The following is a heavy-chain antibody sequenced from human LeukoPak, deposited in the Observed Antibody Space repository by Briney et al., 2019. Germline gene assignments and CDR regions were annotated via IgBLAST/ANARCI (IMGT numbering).Heavy chain of an antibody. CDR1: SVSISSYY. CDR3: ARDRKQWLRGPFDP. D-gene: IGHD6-19*01. Sequence: SETLSLTCSVSSVSISSYYWNWIAQPPGKGLEWIGYVYYIGSTNYNPTLKSRVTISVDTSKNPSSLKLSSVTAADTAVYYCARDRKQWLRGPFDPWGQGTLVTVSS. CDR2: VYYIGST. J-gene: IGHJ5*02. V-gene: IGHV4-59*01.